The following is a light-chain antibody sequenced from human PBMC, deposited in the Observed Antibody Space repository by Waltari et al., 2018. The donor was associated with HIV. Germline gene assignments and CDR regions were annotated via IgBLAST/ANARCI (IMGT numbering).Light chain of an antibody. CDR3: SSYTSSSTQV. J-gene: IGLJ1*01. CDR1: SSDVGGYNY. Sequence: QSALTQPASVSGSPGQSITISCTGTSSDVGGYNYVFWYQQHPGKAPKLMIYEVTNRPSGVSKRCSGSKSGNTASLTISGLQAEDEADYYCSSYTSSSTQVFGTGTKVIVL. V-gene: IGLV2-14*01. CDR2: EVT.